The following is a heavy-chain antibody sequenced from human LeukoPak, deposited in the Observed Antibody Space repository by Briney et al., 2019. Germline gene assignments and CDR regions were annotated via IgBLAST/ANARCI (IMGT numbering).Heavy chain of an antibody. D-gene: IGHD3-22*01. CDR3: ARSSEGRYYYDSSGYSYYYYYMDV. CDR1: GGSISSYY. Sequence: PSETLSLTCTVSGGSISSYYWSWIRQPAGKGLEWIGRIYGSGTITYNPSLKSRVTISVDTSKNQFSLKLSSVTAADTAVYYCARSSEGRYYYDSSGYSYYYYYMDVWGKGTTVTISS. CDR2: IYGSGTI. V-gene: IGHV4-4*07. J-gene: IGHJ6*03.